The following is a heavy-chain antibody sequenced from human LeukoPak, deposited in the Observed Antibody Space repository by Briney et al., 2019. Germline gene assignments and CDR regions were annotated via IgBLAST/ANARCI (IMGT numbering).Heavy chain of an antibody. J-gene: IGHJ4*02. CDR2: MTSDTRTI. V-gene: IGHV3-48*04. D-gene: IGHD1-1*01. Sequence: GGSLRLSCAASGFTFSSYSMNWVRQAPGKGLEWISYMTSDTRTIHYADSVKGRFSIYRDNAKKSLYLQMNSLRAEDTAVYYCARSVEGHFDYWGQGTVVTVSS. CDR3: ARSVEGHFDY. CDR1: GFTFSSYS.